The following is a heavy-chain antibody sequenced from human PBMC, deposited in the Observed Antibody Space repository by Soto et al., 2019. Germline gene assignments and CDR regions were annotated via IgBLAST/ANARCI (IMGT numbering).Heavy chain of an antibody. D-gene: IGHD6-19*01. Sequence: EVQLVETGGGLIQPGGSLRLSCAASGLTVRSNYMSWVRQAPGKGLEWVSLIFSGGSTYYADSVKGRFTISRDNSKNMGYLQMNSLRAEDTAVYYCAGEVGSGGWYYYYFGMDAWGQGTTVTVSS. CDR1: GLTVRSNY. CDR3: AGEVGSGGWYYYYFGMDA. J-gene: IGHJ6*02. V-gene: IGHV3-53*02. CDR2: IFSGGST.